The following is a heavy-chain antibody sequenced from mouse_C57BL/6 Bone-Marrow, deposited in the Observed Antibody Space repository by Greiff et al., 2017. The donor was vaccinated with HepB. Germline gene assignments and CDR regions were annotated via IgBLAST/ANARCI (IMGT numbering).Heavy chain of an antibody. J-gene: IGHJ4*01. CDR3: AIYYGSSYGGAMDY. D-gene: IGHD1-1*01. CDR1: GYTFTDYY. Sequence: EVQLQQSGPELVKPGASVKISCKASGYTFTDYYMNWVKQSHGKSLEWIGDINPNNGGTSYNQKFKGKATLTVDKSSSTAYMELRSLTSEDSAVYYCAIYYGSSYGGAMDYWGQGTSVTVSS. CDR2: INPNNGGT. V-gene: IGHV1-26*01.